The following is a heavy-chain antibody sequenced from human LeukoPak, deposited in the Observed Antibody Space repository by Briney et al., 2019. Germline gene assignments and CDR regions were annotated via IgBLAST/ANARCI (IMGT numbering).Heavy chain of an antibody. V-gene: IGHV3-33*01. CDR2: IWYDGSNK. D-gene: IGHD6-13*01. CDR1: GFTFSSYG. J-gene: IGHJ6*02. Sequence: TGGSLRLSCAASGFTFSSYGMHWVRQAPGKRLEWVAVIWYDGSNKYYADSVKGRFTISRDNSKNTLYLQMNSLRAEDTAVYYCARAKPAPTAIAAAAYYYYGMDVWGQGTTVTVSS. CDR3: ARAKPAPTAIAAAAYYYYGMDV.